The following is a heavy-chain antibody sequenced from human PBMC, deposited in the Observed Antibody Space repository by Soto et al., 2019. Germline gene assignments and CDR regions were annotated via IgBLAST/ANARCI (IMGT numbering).Heavy chain of an antibody. J-gene: IGHJ6*02. V-gene: IGHV1-3*01. CDR3: ARVGTEGIAAALVGWDPQYYYYGMDV. Sequence: ASVKVSCKAAGYTFTSYDMHWVRQAPRQRLEWMGWINAGNGNTKYSQKFQGRVTMTRDTSTSTVYMELSSLRSEDTAVYYCARVGTEGIAAALVGWDPQYYYYGMDVWGQGTTLTVSS. CDR1: GYTFTSYD. CDR2: INAGNGNT. D-gene: IGHD6-13*01.